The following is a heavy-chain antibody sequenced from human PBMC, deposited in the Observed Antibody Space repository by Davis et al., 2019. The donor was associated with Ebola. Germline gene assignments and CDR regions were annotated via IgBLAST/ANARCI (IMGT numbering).Heavy chain of an antibody. Sequence: SCKASGFTFSSYSMNWVRQAPGKGLEWVSYIRSSSSTIYYADSVKGRFTISRDNAKNSLFLQMNSLRTEDTAVYYCARSRGSLGLHSYYFDYWGQGTLVIVSS. CDR1: GFTFSSYS. CDR3: ARSRGSLGLHSYYFDY. J-gene: IGHJ4*02. D-gene: IGHD5-18*01. CDR2: IRSSSSTI. V-gene: IGHV3-48*04.